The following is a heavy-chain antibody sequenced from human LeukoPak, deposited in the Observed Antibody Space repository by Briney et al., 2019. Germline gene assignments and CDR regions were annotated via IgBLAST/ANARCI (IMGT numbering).Heavy chain of an antibody. J-gene: IGHJ4*02. CDR2: ISGSGGST. CDR1: GFTFSSYA. V-gene: IGHV3-23*01. Sequence: PGGSLRLSCAASGFTFSSYAMSWVRQAPGKGLEWVSAISGSGGSTYYADSVEGRFTISRDNSKNTLYLQMNSLRAEDTAVYYCAKDRGVSDIVVVPAAIALDYWGQGTLVTVSS. D-gene: IGHD2-2*02. CDR3: AKDRGVSDIVVVPAAIALDY.